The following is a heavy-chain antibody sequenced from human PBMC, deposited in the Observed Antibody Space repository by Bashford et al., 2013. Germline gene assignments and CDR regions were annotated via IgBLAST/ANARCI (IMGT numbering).Heavy chain of an antibody. D-gene: IGHD2-15*01. CDR3: AQGSISGGGSCFHDLTGCFYYPIDV. CDR1: GGTFVTYT. V-gene: IGHV1-69*13. CDR2: IIPMFGKA. Sequence: SVKVSCTAFGGTFVTYTLSWVRQAPGQGLEWVGGIIPMFGKATYAQRFEGRVTITADESTSTTYMELNSLRSEDTAVYYCAQGSISGGGSCFHDLTGCFYYPIDVWGQGTTVTVSS. J-gene: IGHJ6*02.